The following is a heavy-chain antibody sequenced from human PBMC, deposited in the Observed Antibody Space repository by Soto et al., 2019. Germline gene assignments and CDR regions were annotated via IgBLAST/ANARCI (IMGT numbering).Heavy chain of an antibody. V-gene: IGHV3-53*01. D-gene: IGHD1-26*01. CDR1: GFTVTTNY. CDR2: TFSGGST. Sequence: PGGSLRLSCFDSGFTVTTNYMIWVRQPPGKGLEWVSTTFSGGSTNYADSVRGRFSISRDNSKNTVYLQMNNLRVEDTAVYYCAKKSPSSIQGWAFAMDVWGQGTTVTVSS. J-gene: IGHJ6*02. CDR3: AKKSPSSIQGWAFAMDV.